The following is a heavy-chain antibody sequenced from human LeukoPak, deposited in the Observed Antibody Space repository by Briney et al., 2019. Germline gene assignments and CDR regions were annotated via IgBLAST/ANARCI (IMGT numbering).Heavy chain of an antibody. J-gene: IGHJ6*03. CDR3: ARDKSGGSGYYYMDV. D-gene: IGHD2-15*01. Sequence: ASVKVSCKASGYTFTGYYMHWVRQAPGQGLEWMGWINPNSGGTNYAQKFQGRVTMTRDTSISTAYMELSRLRSGDTAVYYCARDKSGGSGYYYMDVWGKGTTVTVSS. V-gene: IGHV1-2*02. CDR1: GYTFTGYY. CDR2: INPNSGGT.